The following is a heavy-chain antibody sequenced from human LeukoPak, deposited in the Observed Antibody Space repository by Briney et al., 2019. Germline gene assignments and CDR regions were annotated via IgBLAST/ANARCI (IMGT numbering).Heavy chain of an antibody. CDR1: GYTFTSYY. D-gene: IGHD4-23*01. J-gene: IGHJ3*01. Sequence: ASVKVSCKASGYTFTSYYMHWVRQAPGQGLEWMGIINPSGGSTSYAQKFQGRVTMTRDTSTSTVYMELSSLRSEDTAVYYCAREGWEGTVVTDAFDVWGLGTMVTVSS. CDR3: AREGWEGTVVTDAFDV. V-gene: IGHV1-46*01. CDR2: INPSGGST.